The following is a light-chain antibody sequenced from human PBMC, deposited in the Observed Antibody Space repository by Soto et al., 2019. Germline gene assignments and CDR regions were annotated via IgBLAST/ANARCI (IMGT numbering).Light chain of an antibody. Sequence: EAVMTQSPATLSVSPGERATLSCRASQSVSSHLAWYQQRPGQPPRLLIYGASTRATGIPARFSGSESGTESTPTITSQPSDYVVFYYWQHYNSWPLTFGQGTKVEIK. J-gene: IGKJ1*01. CDR1: QSVSSH. V-gene: IGKV3-15*01. CDR3: QHYNSWPLT. CDR2: GAS.